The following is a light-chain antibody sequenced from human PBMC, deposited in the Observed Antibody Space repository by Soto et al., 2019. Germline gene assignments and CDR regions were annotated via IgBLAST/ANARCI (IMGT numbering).Light chain of an antibody. Sequence: EIGMTQSPATLSVSPGERATLSCRASQSVSSNLAWYQQKPGQAPRLLIYGASTRATGIPARFSGSGSGTEFTLTISSLQSEDFAVYYCRQYNNWPQTFGQGTKVDIK. V-gene: IGKV3-15*01. CDR1: QSVSSN. J-gene: IGKJ1*01. CDR2: GAS. CDR3: RQYNNWPQT.